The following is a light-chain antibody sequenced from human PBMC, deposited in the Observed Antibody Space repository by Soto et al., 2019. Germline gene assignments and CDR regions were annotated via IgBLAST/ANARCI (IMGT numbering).Light chain of an antibody. CDR3: QSYDNSLSGYV. CDR1: SSNIGAGHD. Sequence: QPVLTQPPSVSGAPGQRVTISCTGSSSNIGAGHDVHWYQQVPGTAPKLLIYANTYRPSGVPDRFSGSKSATSASLAIAGLQAEDEADYYCQSYDNSLSGYVFGTGTKLTVL. J-gene: IGLJ1*01. V-gene: IGLV1-40*01. CDR2: ANT.